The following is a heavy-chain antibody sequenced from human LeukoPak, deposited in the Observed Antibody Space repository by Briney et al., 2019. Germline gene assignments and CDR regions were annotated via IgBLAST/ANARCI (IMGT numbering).Heavy chain of an antibody. CDR1: GFTFRNYW. Sequence: GGSLRLSCAASGFTFRNYWMGWVRQAPGKGLEWVAYTKPDGSAEYYADSVRGRFTTSRDNANNFLYLQMNRLRAEDTAVYYCARDGGLNMNFDYWGQGTLVTVSS. D-gene: IGHD2-15*01. CDR2: TKPDGSAE. CDR3: ARDGGLNMNFDY. V-gene: IGHV3-7*01. J-gene: IGHJ4*02.